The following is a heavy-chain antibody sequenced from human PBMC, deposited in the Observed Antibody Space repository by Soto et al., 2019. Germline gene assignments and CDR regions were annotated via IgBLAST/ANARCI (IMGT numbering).Heavy chain of an antibody. J-gene: IGHJ4*02. D-gene: IGHD5-18*01. V-gene: IGHV3-33*01. CDR3: ARDFGHSYGFYNYFDS. CDR1: GFIFSYYG. CDR2: IWYDGSNE. Sequence: QVQLVESGGGVVQPGRSLRLSCAASGFIFSYYGMHWVRQAPGKGLEWVAIIWYDGSNEQYTDAVKGRFTVSRDNSRNTVYLQLDSLRPEDTAVYYCARDFGHSYGFYNYFDSWRQGALVTVSS.